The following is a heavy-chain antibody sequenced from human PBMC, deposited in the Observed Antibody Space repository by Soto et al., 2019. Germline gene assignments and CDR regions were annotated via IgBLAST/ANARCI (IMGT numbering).Heavy chain of an antibody. CDR2: ISAINGTP. CDR1: GYTFTSYG. Sequence: ASVKVSCKASGYTFTSYGISWVRQAPGQGLEWMGRISAINGTPNYAQKFQGRVTFSADKSTSTAYMVLNSLISDDTAVYYCATDGGSTSSSAYNYFMDVWGKGTPVTVSS. D-gene: IGHD3-16*01. J-gene: IGHJ6*03. V-gene: IGHV1-18*01. CDR3: ATDGGSTSSSAYNYFMDV.